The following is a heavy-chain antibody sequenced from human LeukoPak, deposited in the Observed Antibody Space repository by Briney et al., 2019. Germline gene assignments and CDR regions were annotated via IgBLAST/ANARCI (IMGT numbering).Heavy chain of an antibody. J-gene: IGHJ4*02. CDR3: AKRGHYSINWYHYFDY. Sequence: GGSLRLSCAASGFTFSSYGMHWVRQAPGKGLEWVAVIWYDGSNKYYADSVKGRFTISRDNSKNTLYLQMNSLRAEDTAVYYCAKRGHYSINWYHYFDYWGQGTLVTVSS. V-gene: IGHV3-33*06. CDR2: IWYDGSNK. CDR1: GFTFSSYG. D-gene: IGHD6-13*01.